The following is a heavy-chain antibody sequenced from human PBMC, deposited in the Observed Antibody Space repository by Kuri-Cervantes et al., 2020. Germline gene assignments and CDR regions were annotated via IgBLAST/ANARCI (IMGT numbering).Heavy chain of an antibody. D-gene: IGHD3-10*01. J-gene: IGHJ5*02. CDR2: IYYSGST. V-gene: IGHV4-39*01. Sequence: SETLSLTCTVSGGSISSSSYYWGWIRQPPGKGLEWIGSIYYSGSTYYNPSLKSRVTISVDTSKNQFSLKLSSVTAADTAVYYCARGRMVRGAKPLFWFDPWGQGTLVTVSS. CDR1: GGSISSSSYY. CDR3: ARGRMVRGAKPLFWFDP.